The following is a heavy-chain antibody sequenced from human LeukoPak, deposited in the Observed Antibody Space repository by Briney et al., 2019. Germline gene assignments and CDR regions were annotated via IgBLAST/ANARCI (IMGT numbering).Heavy chain of an antibody. CDR2: ISYDGSNK. J-gene: IGHJ3*02. CDR1: GLSFSTSW. Sequence: GGSLRLSCAVSGLSFSTSWMHWVRQAPGKGLEWVAVISYDGSNKYYADSVKGRFTISRDNSKNTLSLQMNSLRADDTAAYYCAKDSGYSSSWYVIDIWGQGTMVTVSS. CDR3: AKDSGYSSSWYVIDI. D-gene: IGHD6-13*01. V-gene: IGHV3-30*18.